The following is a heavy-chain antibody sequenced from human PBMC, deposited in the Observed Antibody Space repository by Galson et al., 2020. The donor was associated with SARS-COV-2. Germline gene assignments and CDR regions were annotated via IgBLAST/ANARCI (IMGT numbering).Heavy chain of an antibody. Sequence: GGSLRLSCAASGFTFSGAVIHWVRQASGKGLEGVGRIRSRANNYATGYAASVKGRFIISRDDSKKTSYPQMNSLKTEDTAVYYCTTINYWGQGTLVTVSS. CDR2: IRSRANNYAT. CDR3: TTINY. V-gene: IGHV3-73*01. CDR1: GFTFSGAV. J-gene: IGHJ4*02.